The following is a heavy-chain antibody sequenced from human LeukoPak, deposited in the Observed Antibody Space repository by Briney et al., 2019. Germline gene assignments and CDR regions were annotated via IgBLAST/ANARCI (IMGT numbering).Heavy chain of an antibody. Sequence: HPGGSLRLSCAASGFTFSSYAMSWVRQAPGKGLEWVSTLSGSGCNTSYADSVKGRVTISIDNSKTTPYLKMNSLRAEDTAVYYEAKDPAVGSYCSSTSCYQGDDYWGQGTLVTVSS. V-gene: IGHV3-23*01. CDR1: GFTFSSYA. CDR2: LSGSGCNT. J-gene: IGHJ4*02. D-gene: IGHD2-2*01. CDR3: AKDPAVGSYCSSTSCYQGDDY.